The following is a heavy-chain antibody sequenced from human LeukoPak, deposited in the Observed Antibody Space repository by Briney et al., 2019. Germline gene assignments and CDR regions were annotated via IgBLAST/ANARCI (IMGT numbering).Heavy chain of an antibody. D-gene: IGHD6-13*01. CDR2: ISAYNGNT. CDR1: GYTFTSYA. Sequence: ASMKVSCKASGYTFTSYAMNWVRQAPGQGLEWMGWISAYNGNTNYAQKLQGRVTMTTDTSTSTAYMELRSLRSDDTAVYYCAREFDSSSWTPDAFDIWGQGTMVTVSS. J-gene: IGHJ3*02. V-gene: IGHV1-18*01. CDR3: AREFDSSSWTPDAFDI.